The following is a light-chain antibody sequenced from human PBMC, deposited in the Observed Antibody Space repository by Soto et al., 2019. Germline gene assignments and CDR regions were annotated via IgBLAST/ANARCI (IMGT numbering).Light chain of an antibody. V-gene: IGKV3-15*01. Sequence: ERVMTQAPATLSVSLGERATLSCRASQSVSSKVAWYQQRPGQAPRLLIYGASTRATGIPARFSGSGSGTEFTLTISSLQSEDFAVYYCQQYNDWWTFGQGTKV. CDR3: QQYNDWWT. J-gene: IGKJ1*01. CDR1: QSVSSK. CDR2: GAS.